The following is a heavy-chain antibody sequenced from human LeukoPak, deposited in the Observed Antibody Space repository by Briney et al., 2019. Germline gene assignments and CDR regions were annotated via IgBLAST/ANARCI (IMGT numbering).Heavy chain of an antibody. J-gene: IGHJ4*02. Sequence: GGSLRLSCAASGFAFSDFWMSWVRQAPGTGLEWVANVSHDGSAKYYVHSVLGRFTISRDNAKNSLYLQMNSLTAEDTAVYYCATSHDSAGNDWGQGTLVTVSS. V-gene: IGHV3-7*01. CDR2: VSHDGSAK. CDR3: ATSHDSAGND. CDR1: GFAFSDFW. D-gene: IGHD2-15*01.